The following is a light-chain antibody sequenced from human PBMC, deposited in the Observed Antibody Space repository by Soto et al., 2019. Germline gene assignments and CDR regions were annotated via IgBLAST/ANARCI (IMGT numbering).Light chain of an antibody. J-gene: IGKJ1*01. CDR2: DAS. Sequence: DIQMTQSPSTLSASVGDTVTITCRASQNIKTWLAWHQQKPGKAPKLLIFDASTLESGAPSRFSGSGSGTDFTLTINSLQPDDFATYYCQQYNSYSPLFGQGTKVDIK. V-gene: IGKV1-5*01. CDR3: QQYNSYSPL. CDR1: QNIKTW.